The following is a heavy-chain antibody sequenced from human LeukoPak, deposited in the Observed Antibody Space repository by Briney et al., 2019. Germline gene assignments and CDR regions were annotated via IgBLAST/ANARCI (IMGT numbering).Heavy chain of an antibody. D-gene: IGHD1-26*01. J-gene: IGHJ4*02. CDR3: ARDVSGSYAFDY. CDR1: GFTFSSYA. V-gene: IGHV3-30-3*01. CDR2: ISYDGSKK. Sequence: GRSLRLSCAASGFTFSSYAMHWVRQAPGKGLDWVAVISYDGSKKDYADSVKGRFTISRDNSKNTLYLQMNSLRAEDTAVYYCARDVSGSYAFDYWGQGTLVTVSS.